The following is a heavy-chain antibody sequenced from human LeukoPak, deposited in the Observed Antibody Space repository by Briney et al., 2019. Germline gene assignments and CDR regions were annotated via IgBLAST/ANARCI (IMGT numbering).Heavy chain of an antibody. Sequence: PGRSLRLSCATSGFTFSRYAMHWVRQAPGKGLEWVALISYDANIGSNKYYADSVKGRFTISRDNAKNSLYLQMNSLRAEDTAVYYCARGSGLYYGSGISLDYWGQGTLVTVSS. CDR1: GFTFSRYA. D-gene: IGHD3-10*01. CDR3: ARGSGLYYGSGISLDY. J-gene: IGHJ4*02. CDR2: ISYDANIGSNK. V-gene: IGHV3-30-3*01.